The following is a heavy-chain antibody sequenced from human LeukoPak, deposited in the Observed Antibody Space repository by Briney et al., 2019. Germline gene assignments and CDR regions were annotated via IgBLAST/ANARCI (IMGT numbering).Heavy chain of an antibody. CDR2: IYAPGSS. CDR3: ARDLEDFDSPANDY. V-gene: IGHV4-4*07. J-gene: IGHJ4*02. CDR1: GDSIRGYY. D-gene: IGHD2-15*01. Sequence: SETLSLTCTVSGDSIRGYYWAWIRQPAGKGLEWIGHIYAPGSSNYSPSFKSRVTMSIDMSNNQFSLRLNSVTAADTAMYYCARDLEDFDSPANDYWGQGTHVIVSP.